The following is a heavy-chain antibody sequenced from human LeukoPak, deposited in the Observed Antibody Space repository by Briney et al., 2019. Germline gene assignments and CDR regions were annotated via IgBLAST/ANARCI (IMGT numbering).Heavy chain of an antibody. V-gene: IGHV4-38-2*02. J-gene: IGHJ4*02. CDR3: ASSGLRLGELSSRWYYFDY. CDR2: IYHSGST. CDR1: GYSISSGYY. D-gene: IGHD3-16*02. Sequence: SETLSLTCTVSGYSISSGYYWGWIRQPPGKGLEWIGSIYHSGSTYYNPSLKSRVTISVDTSKNQFSLKLSSVTAADTAVYYCASSGLRLGELSSRWYYFDYWGQGTLVTVSS.